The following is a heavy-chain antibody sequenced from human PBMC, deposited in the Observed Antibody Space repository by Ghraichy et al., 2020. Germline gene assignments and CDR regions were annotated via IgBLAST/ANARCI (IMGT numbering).Heavy chain of an antibody. CDR1: GGSFSEYY. CDR2: VSRGGRA. J-gene: IGHJ3*01. CDR3: EREGIWPYSRSWYRGFDV. D-gene: IGHD6-13*01. V-gene: IGHV4-34*01. Sequence: SETLSLTCAVYGGSFSEYYWSWSRQPPGKGLEWIADVSRGGRANYNPSLQSRITISIDTSKNQVSLRLNSMTAADTAVYYCEREGIWPYSRSWYRGFDVWGQGSLVTVSS.